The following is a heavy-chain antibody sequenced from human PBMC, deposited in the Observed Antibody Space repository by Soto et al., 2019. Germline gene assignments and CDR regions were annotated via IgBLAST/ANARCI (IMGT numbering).Heavy chain of an antibody. Sequence: QVQLQESGPGLVKPSQTLSLTCTVSGGSISSGGYYWSWIRQHPGKGLEWIGYIYYSGSTYYNPSLKSRVTISVDTSKNQFSLKLSSVTAADTAVYYCARDASMYYYYGMDVWGQGTTVNVSS. CDR1: GGSISSGGYY. D-gene: IGHD3-16*01. J-gene: IGHJ6*02. CDR3: ARDASMYYYYGMDV. V-gene: IGHV4-31*03. CDR2: IYYSGST.